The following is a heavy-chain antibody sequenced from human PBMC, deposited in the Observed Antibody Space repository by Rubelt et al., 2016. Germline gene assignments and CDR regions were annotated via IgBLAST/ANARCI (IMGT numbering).Heavy chain of an antibody. D-gene: IGHD5-12*01. V-gene: IGHV4-4*07. CDR1: GASVTTYY. Sequence: QVQLQESGPGLVKPSETLSLTCTVSGASVTTYYWSWIRQPAGKGLEWIGRIYASGTINKNPSLKSRVTMSVDTSKNQFSMGLTCVTDADMAVDYCARGSGYVNLDYWGQGTLVTVSS. J-gene: IGHJ4*02. CDR2: IYASGTI. CDR3: ARGSGYVNLDY.